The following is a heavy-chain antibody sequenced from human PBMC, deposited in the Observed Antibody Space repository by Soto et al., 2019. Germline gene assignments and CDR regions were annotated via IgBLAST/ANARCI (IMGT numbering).Heavy chain of an antibody. J-gene: IGHJ2*01. V-gene: IGHV4-30-2*01. CDR2: IYHSGST. D-gene: IGHD2-15*01. CDR3: ARVRYGGKPTGWYFDL. CDR1: GGSISSGGYS. Sequence: QLQLQESGSGLVKPSQTLSLTCAVSGGSISSGGYSWSWIRQPPGKGLEWIGYIYHSGSTYYNPSLKSRVTISVDRSKNQFSLKLSSVTAADTAVYYCARVRYGGKPTGWYFDLWGRGTLVTVSS.